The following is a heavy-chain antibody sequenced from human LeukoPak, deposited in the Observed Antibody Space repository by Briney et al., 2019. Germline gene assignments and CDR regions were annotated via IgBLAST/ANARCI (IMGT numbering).Heavy chain of an antibody. CDR3: ARGGAGSGYYGAFDI. J-gene: IGHJ3*02. Sequence: GGSLRLSCAASGFTFSSYAMHWVRQAPGKGLEGVAVISYDGSNKYYADSVKGRFTIPRDNSKNTLYLQKSSLRAEDTAVYYCARGGAGSGYYGAFDIWGQGTMVTVSS. D-gene: IGHD3-3*01. CDR2: ISYDGSNK. V-gene: IGHV3-30*04. CDR1: GFTFSSYA.